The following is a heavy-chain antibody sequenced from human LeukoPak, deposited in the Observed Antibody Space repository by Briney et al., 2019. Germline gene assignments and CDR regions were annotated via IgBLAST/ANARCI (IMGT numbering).Heavy chain of an antibody. CDR2: IYYSGST. V-gene: IGHV4-30-4*01. CDR3: ARESLTSYYYYGMDV. CDR1: GGSISSGDYY. Sequence: SETLSLTCTVSGGSISSGDYYWSWIRQPPGKGLEWIGYIYYSGSTYHNPSLKSRVTISVDTSKNQFSLKLSSVTAADTAVYYCARESLTSYYYYGMDVWGKGTTVTVSS. J-gene: IGHJ6*04. D-gene: IGHD3-9*01.